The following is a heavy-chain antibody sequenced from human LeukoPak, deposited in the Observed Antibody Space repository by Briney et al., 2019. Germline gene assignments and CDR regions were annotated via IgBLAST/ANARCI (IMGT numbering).Heavy chain of an antibody. J-gene: IGHJ4*02. CDR1: GGSFSGYY. V-gene: IGHV4-34*01. CDR3: ARSFLGGWYYFDY. Sequence: SETLSLTCAVYGGSFSGYYWSWIRQPPGKGLEWIGEINHSGSTNYNPSLKSRVTISVDTSKNQFSLRLSSVTAADTAVYYCARSFLGGWYYFDYWGQGTLVTVSS. CDR2: INHSGST. D-gene: IGHD6-19*01.